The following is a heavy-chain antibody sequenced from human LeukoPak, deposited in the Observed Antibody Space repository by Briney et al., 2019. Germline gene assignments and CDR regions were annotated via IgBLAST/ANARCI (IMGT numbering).Heavy chain of an antibody. CDR3: AGHGAVAGPDY. V-gene: IGHV4-59*01. CDR2: IYYSGST. CDR1: GGSISSYY. Sequence: SETLSLTCTVSGGSISSYYWSWIRQPPGKGLEWIGYIYYSGSTNYNPSLKSRVTISVDTSKNQFSLKLSSVTAADTAVYYYAGHGAVAGPDYWGQGTLVTVSS. D-gene: IGHD6-19*01. J-gene: IGHJ4*02.